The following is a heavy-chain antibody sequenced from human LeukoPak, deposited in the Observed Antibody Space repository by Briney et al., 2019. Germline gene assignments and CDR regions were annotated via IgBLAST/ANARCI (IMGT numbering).Heavy chain of an antibody. CDR3: ARAKKRPARVIDY. D-gene: IGHD6-6*01. V-gene: IGHV4-34*01. CDR1: GGSFSGYY. Sequence: KPSETLSLTCAVYGGSFSGYYWSWIRQPPGKGLEWIGEINHSGSTNYNPSLKSRVTISVDTSKNQFSLKLSSVTAADTAVCYCARAKKRPARVIDYWGQGTLVTVSS. CDR2: INHSGST. J-gene: IGHJ4*02.